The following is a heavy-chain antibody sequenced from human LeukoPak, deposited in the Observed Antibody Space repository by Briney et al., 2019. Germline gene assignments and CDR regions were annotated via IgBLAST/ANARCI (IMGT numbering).Heavy chain of an antibody. D-gene: IGHD6-6*01. J-gene: IGHJ6*02. CDR3: GRAEHKSSPFYYDMAV. Sequence: HAGGSLRLSCVASGFTFSSYWMHWVRQAPGKGLVWVSRINSDGTGPAYADSVKGRFTISRDNSKNTLFLQMDSLRAEDTAVYYCGRAEHKSSPFYYDMAVWGRGTTVTVSS. V-gene: IGHV3-74*01. CDR1: GFTFSSYW. CDR2: INSDGTGP.